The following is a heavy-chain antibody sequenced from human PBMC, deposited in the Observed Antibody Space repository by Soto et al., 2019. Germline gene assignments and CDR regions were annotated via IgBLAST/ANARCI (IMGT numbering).Heavy chain of an antibody. CDR2: INAGKGNT. Sequence: QVQLVQSGAEVKKPGASVKVSCKASGYTFTSYAMHWVRQAPGQRLEWMGWINAGKGNTKYSQKFQGRVTITRDTSASTAYMELSSLRSEDTAVYYCNVQHVHDYWGQGTLVTVSS. CDR1: GYTFTSYA. J-gene: IGHJ4*02. D-gene: IGHD5-18*01. V-gene: IGHV1-3*01. CDR3: NVQHVHDY.